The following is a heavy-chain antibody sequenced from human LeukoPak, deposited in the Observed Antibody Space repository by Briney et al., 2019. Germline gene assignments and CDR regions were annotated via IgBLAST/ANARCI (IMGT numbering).Heavy chain of an antibody. Sequence: GGSLRLSCAASGFTFDDYAMHWVRQAPGKGLEWVSLISWDGGSTYYADSVKGRFTISRDNSKNSLYLQMSSLRAEDTALYYCAKDKHRDDILTGYDYWGQGTLVTVSS. CDR2: ISWDGGST. CDR1: GFTFDDYA. D-gene: IGHD3-9*01. J-gene: IGHJ4*02. CDR3: AKDKHRDDILTGYDY. V-gene: IGHV3-43D*04.